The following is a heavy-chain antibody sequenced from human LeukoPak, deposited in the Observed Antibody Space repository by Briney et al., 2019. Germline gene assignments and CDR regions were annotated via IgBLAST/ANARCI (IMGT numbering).Heavy chain of an antibody. CDR2: ISYDGSNK. CDR3: AKLPYYYDSLVLYYFDY. CDR1: GFTFSSYA. D-gene: IGHD3-22*01. Sequence: GGSLRLSCAASGFTFSSYAMHWVRQAPGKGLEWVAVISYDGSNKYYADSVKGRFTISRDDSKNTLYLQMNSLRAEDTAVYYCAKLPYYYDSLVLYYFDYWGQGTLVTVSS. V-gene: IGHV3-30*04. J-gene: IGHJ4*02.